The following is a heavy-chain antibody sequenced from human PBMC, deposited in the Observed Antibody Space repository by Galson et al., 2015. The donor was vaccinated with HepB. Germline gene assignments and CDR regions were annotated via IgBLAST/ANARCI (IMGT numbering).Heavy chain of an antibody. V-gene: IGHV1-69*04. Sequence: SVKVSCKASGGTFSSYTISWVRQAPGQGLEWMGRIIPILGIANYAQKFQGRVTITADKSTSTAYMELSSLRSEDTAVYYCARDHGGTYYYGSGSYSWFDPWGQGTLVTVSS. CDR3: ARDHGGTYYYGSGSYSWFDP. CDR2: IIPILGIA. J-gene: IGHJ5*02. D-gene: IGHD3-10*01. CDR1: GGTFSSYT.